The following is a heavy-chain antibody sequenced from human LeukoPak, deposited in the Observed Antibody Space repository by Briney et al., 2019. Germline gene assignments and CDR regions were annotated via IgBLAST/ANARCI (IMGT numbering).Heavy chain of an antibody. J-gene: IGHJ4*02. V-gene: IGHV1-2*02. CDR1: GYTFTGYY. Sequence: ASVKVSCKASGYTFTGYYMHWVRQAPGQGLTWMGCINPNSGGTNYAQKFQGRVTMTRDTSISTAYMELSRLRSDDTAVYYCARDRPRIAAAATYYFDYWGQGTLVTVSS. D-gene: IGHD6-13*01. CDR3: ARDRPRIAAAATYYFDY. CDR2: INPNSGGT.